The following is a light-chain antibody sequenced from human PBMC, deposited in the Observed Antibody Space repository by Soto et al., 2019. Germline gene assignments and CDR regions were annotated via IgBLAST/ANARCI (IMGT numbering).Light chain of an antibody. J-gene: IGLJ2*01. V-gene: IGLV1-40*01. Sequence: QSALTQPPSVSGAPGQGVTISCTGSSSNIGAGYDVHWYQQYPGTAPKFLISDRGYRPSGVPARFSVSKSGTSASLAITGLQAEDEADYYCQSYDTSLSGVVFGGGTKVTVL. CDR3: QSYDTSLSGVV. CDR1: SSNIGAGYD. CDR2: DRG.